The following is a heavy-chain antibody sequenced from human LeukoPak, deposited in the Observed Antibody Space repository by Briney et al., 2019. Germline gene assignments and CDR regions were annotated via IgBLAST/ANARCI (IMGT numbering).Heavy chain of an antibody. CDR2: INPNSGGT. CDR3: ARTFYDIRLAFDI. J-gene: IGHJ3*02. Sequence: ASVTVSCKASVYTFTGYYIHWARQAPGQGLEWRGWINPNSGGTNYAQNFQGRVTMTRDTSISTAYMELSRLRSDDTAVYYCARTFYDIRLAFDIWGQGTMVTVSS. V-gene: IGHV1-2*02. CDR1: VYTFTGYY. D-gene: IGHD3-22*01.